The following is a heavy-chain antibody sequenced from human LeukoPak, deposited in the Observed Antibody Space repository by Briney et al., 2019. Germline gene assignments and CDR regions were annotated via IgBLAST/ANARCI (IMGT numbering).Heavy chain of an antibody. J-gene: IGHJ6*03. CDR2: INHSGST. Sequence: SETLSLTCAVYGGSLSGYYWSWIRQPPGKGLEWIGEINHSGSTNYNPSLKSRVTISVDTSKNQFSLKLSSVTAADTAVYYCARVPRSYMDVWGKGTTVTVSS. D-gene: IGHD1-1*01. V-gene: IGHV4-34*01. CDR1: GGSLSGYY. CDR3: ARVPRSYMDV.